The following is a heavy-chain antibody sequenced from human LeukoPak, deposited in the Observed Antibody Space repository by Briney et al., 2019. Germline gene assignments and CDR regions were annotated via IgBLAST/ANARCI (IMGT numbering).Heavy chain of an antibody. Sequence: GGSLRLSCAASGFTFSSYWIHWVRQVPGKGLVWVSRIDYDGSITNYADSVKGRFTISRDNSKNTLYLQMNSLRAEDTAVYYCARESNYDFWSGYSSYYYYMDVWGKGTTVTVSS. D-gene: IGHD3-3*01. CDR1: GFTFSSYW. CDR3: ARESNYDFWSGYSSYYYYMDV. J-gene: IGHJ6*03. V-gene: IGHV3-74*01. CDR2: IDYDGSIT.